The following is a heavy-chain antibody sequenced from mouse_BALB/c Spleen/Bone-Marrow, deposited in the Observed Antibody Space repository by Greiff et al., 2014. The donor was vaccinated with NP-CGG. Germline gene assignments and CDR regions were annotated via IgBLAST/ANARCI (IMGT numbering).Heavy chain of an antibody. CDR3: ARWEYYAMDY. J-gene: IGHJ4*01. CDR1: GFNIKDTY. D-gene: IGHD4-1*01. V-gene: IGHV14-3*02. CDR2: IVPANGNT. Sequence: VQLQQSGAELVKPGASVKLSCTASGFNIKDTYMHWVKQRPEQGLEWIGRIVPANGNTKYDPKFQGKATITADTSSNTAYLQLSSLTSEDTAVYYCARWEYYAMDYWGQGTSVTVFS.